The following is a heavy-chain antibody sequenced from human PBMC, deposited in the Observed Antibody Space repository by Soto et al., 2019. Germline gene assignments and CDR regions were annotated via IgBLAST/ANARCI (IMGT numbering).Heavy chain of an antibody. CDR3: ARGLYYDSSGPKGFQH. CDR2: INHSGST. D-gene: IGHD3-22*01. CDR1: GGSFSGYY. V-gene: IGHV4-34*01. J-gene: IGHJ1*01. Sequence: SETLSLTCAVYGGSFSGYYWSWIRQPPGKGLEWIGEINHSGSTNYNPSLKSRVTISVDTSKNQFSLKLSSVTAADTAVYYCARGLYYDSSGPKGFQHWGQGTLVT.